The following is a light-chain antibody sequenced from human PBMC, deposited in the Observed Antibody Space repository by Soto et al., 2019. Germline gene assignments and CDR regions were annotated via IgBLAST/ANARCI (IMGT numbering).Light chain of an antibody. V-gene: IGLV2-11*01. CDR2: DVH. CDR3: CSFAGDPYV. CDR1: SSDVGGYDY. Sequence: QSVLTQPRSVSASPGQSFAISCPGTSSDVGGYDYVSWYQQHPGKAPKLMIYDVHKRPSGVPDRFSGSKSGNTASLTISGLQAEDEADYYCCSFAGDPYVFGTGTQLT. J-gene: IGLJ1*01.